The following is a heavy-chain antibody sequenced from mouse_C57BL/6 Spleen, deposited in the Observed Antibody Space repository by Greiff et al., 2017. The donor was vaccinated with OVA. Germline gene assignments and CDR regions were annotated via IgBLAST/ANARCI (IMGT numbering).Heavy chain of an antibody. CDR2: ISSGSSTI. V-gene: IGHV5-17*01. J-gene: IGHJ2*01. Sequence: EVHLVESGGGLVKPGGSLKLSCAASGFTFSDYGMHWVRQAPEKGLEWVAYISSGSSTIYYADTVKGRFTISRDNAKNTLFLQRTSLRSEDTAMYYCARTTGTGGFDYWGQGTTLTVSS. CDR3: ARTTGTGGFDY. D-gene: IGHD4-1*01. CDR1: GFTFSDYG.